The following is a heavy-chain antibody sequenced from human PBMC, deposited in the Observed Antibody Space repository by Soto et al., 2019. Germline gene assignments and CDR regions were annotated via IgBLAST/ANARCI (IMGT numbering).Heavy chain of an antibody. CDR3: AKDSPKYYYDISGPL. J-gene: IGHJ4*02. CDR2: ISYDGSNK. Sequence: VGSLRLSCATSGFTFSSYGMHWVRQAPGKGLEWVAVISYDGSNKYYADSVKGRFTISRDNSKNTLYLQMNSLRAEDTAVYYCAKDSPKYYYDISGPLWGQGTLVTVSS. CDR1: GFTFSSYG. D-gene: IGHD3-22*01. V-gene: IGHV3-30*18.